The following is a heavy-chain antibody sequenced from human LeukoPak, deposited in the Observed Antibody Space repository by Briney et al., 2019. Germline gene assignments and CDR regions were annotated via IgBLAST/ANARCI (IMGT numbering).Heavy chain of an antibody. D-gene: IGHD6-13*01. V-gene: IGHV1-46*02. J-gene: IGHJ5*02. CDR1: GYTFNTYG. CDR2: INPSGGST. Sequence: ASVKVSCKASGYTFNTYGVIWVRQAPGQGLEWMGIINPSGGSTSYAQKFQGRVTMTRDTSTSTVYMELSSLRSEDTAVYYCARGVSSSLHLWGQGTLVTVSS. CDR3: ARGVSSSLHL.